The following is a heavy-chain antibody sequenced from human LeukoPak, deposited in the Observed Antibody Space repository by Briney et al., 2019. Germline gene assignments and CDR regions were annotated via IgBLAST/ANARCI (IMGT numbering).Heavy chain of an antibody. Sequence: GGSLRLSCAASGFTFSSYGMHWVRQAPGKGLEGVAVISYDGSNKYYADSVKGRFTISRDNSKNTLYLQMNSLRAEDTAVYYCAKDRADIVVVPAALLHNWGQGTLVTVSS. V-gene: IGHV3-30*18. CDR3: AKDRADIVVVPAALLHN. CDR2: ISYDGSNK. J-gene: IGHJ4*02. CDR1: GFTFSSYG. D-gene: IGHD2-2*01.